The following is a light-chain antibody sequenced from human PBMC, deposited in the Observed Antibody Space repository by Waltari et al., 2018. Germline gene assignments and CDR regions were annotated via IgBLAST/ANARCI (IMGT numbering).Light chain of an antibody. CDR1: PSLTNW. J-gene: IGKJ2*01. CDR2: KAS. Sequence: DIQMTQSPSTLSASVGDRVTITCRASPSLTNWLAWYQQKPGEPPKLLIYKASNLESGVPPRFSGSGSGTEFTLTISSLQPDDFATYYCQQYYSDSYTFGQGTKLEIK. V-gene: IGKV1-5*03. CDR3: QQYYSDSYT.